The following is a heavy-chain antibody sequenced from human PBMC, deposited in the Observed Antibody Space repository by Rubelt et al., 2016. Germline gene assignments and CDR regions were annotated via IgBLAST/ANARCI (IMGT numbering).Heavy chain of an antibody. J-gene: IGHJ4*02. D-gene: IGHD1-26*01. CDR2: INPNSGGT. CDR3: ASWASLLYYFDY. CDR1: GYTFTSYD. V-gene: IGHV1-2*02. Sequence: QVQLVQSGAEVKKPGASVKVSCKASGYTFTSYDINWVRQSTGHGLEWMGWINPNSGGTNYGQEFEGRVTMTRDTSIRTAYMERSRLRSDETAVYYCASWASLLYYFDYWGQGTLVTVSS.